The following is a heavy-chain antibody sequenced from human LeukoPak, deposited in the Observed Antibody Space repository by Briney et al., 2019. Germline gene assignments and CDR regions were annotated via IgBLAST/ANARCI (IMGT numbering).Heavy chain of an antibody. Sequence: GGSLRLSCAASGFTFSSYSMNWVRQAPGKGLEWVSSISSSSSYIYYADSVKGRFTISRDNAKNSLYLQMNSLRAEDTAVYYCAGTHFSDDAFDIWGQGTMVTVSS. CDR1: GFTFSSYS. CDR3: AGTHFSDDAFDI. CDR2: ISSSSSYI. V-gene: IGHV3-21*01. J-gene: IGHJ3*02. D-gene: IGHD6-25*01.